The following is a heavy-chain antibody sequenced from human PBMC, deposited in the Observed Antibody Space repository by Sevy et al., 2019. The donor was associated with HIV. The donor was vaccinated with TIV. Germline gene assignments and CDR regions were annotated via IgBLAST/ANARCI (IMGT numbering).Heavy chain of an antibody. CDR1: GGSFSGYY. CDR2: INHSGST. V-gene: IGHV4-34*01. Sequence: SETLSLTCAVYGGSFSGYYWSWIRQPPGKGLEWIGEINHSGSTNYNPSLKSRVTISVDTSKNQFSLKLSSVTAADTAVYSCARGTYYYDSSGYSAFYYYYYGMDVWGQGTTVTVSS. CDR3: ARGTYYYDSSGYSAFYYYYYGMDV. D-gene: IGHD3-22*01. J-gene: IGHJ6*02.